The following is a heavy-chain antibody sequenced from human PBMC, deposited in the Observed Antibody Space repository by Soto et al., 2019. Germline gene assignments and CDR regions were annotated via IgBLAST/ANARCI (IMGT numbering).Heavy chain of an antibody. J-gene: IGHJ6*02. CDR1: GFTFSSYG. V-gene: IGHV3-30*18. Sequence: QVQLVESGGGVVQPGRSLRLSCAASGFTFSSYGMHWVRQAPGKGLEWVAVISSDGSNKYYADSVKGRFTISRDNSKNTLYLQMNSLRAEDTDVYYCAKDHHMDYYYGMDVWGQGTTVTVS. D-gene: IGHD2-2*03. CDR2: ISSDGSNK. CDR3: AKDHHMDYYYGMDV.